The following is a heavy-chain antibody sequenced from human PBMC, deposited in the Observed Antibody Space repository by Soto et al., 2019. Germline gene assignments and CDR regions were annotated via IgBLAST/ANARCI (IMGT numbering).Heavy chain of an antibody. CDR2: INPNSGGP. CDR1: GYTFTGYY. Sequence: QVQLVQSGAEVKKPGASVKVSCKASGYTFTGYYMHWVRQAPGQGLEWMGWINPNSGGPNYAQKFQGWVTMTSDTSISTAYLELSRLRSDDTAVYYCARSWYYDFGPARYGMDVWGQGTTVTVSS. V-gene: IGHV1-2*04. D-gene: IGHD3-3*01. J-gene: IGHJ6*02. CDR3: ARSWYYDFGPARYGMDV.